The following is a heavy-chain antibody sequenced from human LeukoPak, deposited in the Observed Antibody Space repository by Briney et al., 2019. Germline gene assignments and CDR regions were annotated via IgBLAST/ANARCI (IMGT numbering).Heavy chain of an antibody. CDR2: IYNSGIT. CDR3: AKEGAAPGPDFDY. D-gene: IGHD6-13*01. J-gene: IGHJ4*02. CDR1: GGSISSYC. Sequence: PSETLSLTCTVSGGSISSYCWSWIRQPAGRGLEWIGRIYNSGITNYNPSLKSRVTMSVDTSKSQFSLKLSSVTAADTAVYYCAKEGAAPGPDFDYWGQGILVTVSS. V-gene: IGHV4-4*07.